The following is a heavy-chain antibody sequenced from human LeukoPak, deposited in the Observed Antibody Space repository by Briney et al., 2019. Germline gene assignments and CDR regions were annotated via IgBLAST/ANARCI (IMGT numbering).Heavy chain of an antibody. CDR3: ARDSLVTMIVVVITVPDY. J-gene: IGHJ4*02. Sequence: ASVKVSCKASGYTFTSYGISWVRQAPGQGLEWMGLISAYNGNTDYAQKLQGRVTMTTDTSTSTAYMELRSLRSDDTAVYYCARDSLVTMIVVVITVPDYWGQGTLVTVSS. V-gene: IGHV1-18*01. CDR2: ISAYNGNT. CDR1: GYTFTSYG. D-gene: IGHD3-22*01.